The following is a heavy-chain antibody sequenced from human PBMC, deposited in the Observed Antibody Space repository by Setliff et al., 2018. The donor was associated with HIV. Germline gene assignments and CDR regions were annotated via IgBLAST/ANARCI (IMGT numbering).Heavy chain of an antibody. D-gene: IGHD3-16*01. J-gene: IGHJ6*03. CDR1: GGSISSNYYY. CDR3: ARHQILWGYYYYLDV. Sequence: SETLSLTCTVSGGSISSNYYYWVWIRQPPGQGLEWIGSLSYGGSTYSNPPHKRRVNLAMDSSKRQFSLSLNSVTVADTAVYYCARHQILWGYYYYLDVWGSGSTVTVSS. CDR2: LSYGGST. V-gene: IGHV4-39*01.